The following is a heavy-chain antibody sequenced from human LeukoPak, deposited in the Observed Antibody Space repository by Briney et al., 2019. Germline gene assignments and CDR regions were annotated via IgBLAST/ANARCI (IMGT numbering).Heavy chain of an antibody. D-gene: IGHD2-15*01. J-gene: IGHJ3*02. CDR1: GASISGYY. CDR2: IYYSGST. V-gene: IGHV4-59*01. CDR3: AKRGYCRGGTCFSHDAFDI. Sequence: SETLSLTCTVSGASISGYYWSWIRQPPGKGLEWIGYIYYSGSTNYNPSLKSRVTISGDTSKNQISLNLSSVTAADTAVYYCAKRGYCRGGTCFSHDAFDIWGQGTMVTVSS.